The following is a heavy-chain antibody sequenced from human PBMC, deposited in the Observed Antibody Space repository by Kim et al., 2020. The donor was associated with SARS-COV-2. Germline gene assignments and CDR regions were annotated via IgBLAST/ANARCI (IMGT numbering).Heavy chain of an antibody. D-gene: IGHD6-13*01. V-gene: IGHV1-18*01. Sequence: QKLQGRVTMTTDTSTSTAYMELRSLRSDDTAVYYCARDEGGSAVFPWFDPWGQGTLVTVSS. CDR3: ARDEGGSAVFPWFDP. J-gene: IGHJ5*02.